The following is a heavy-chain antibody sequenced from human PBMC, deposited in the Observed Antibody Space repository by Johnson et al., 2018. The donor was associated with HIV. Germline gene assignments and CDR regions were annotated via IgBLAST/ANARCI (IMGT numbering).Heavy chain of an antibody. CDR2: IGTAGDT. V-gene: IGHV3-13*01. J-gene: IGHJ3*01. CDR3: AKLNTFFAFDL. D-gene: IGHD2/OR15-2a*01. CDR1: GFTFSSYD. Sequence: VQLVESGGGVVQPGGSLRLSCAASGFTFSSYDMHWVRQATGKGLEWVSAIGTAGDTYYPGSVKGRFTISRENAKNSLYLQMNSLRAEDTAVYHCAKLNTFFAFDLWGQGTTVTVSS.